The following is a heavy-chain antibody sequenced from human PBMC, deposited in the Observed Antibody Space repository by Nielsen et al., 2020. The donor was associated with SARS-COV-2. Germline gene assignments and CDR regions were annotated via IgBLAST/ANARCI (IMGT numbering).Heavy chain of an antibody. CDR1: GFSLRRDW. J-gene: IGHJ6*02. CDR2: IKPDGLEK. CDR3: AKDIAAAGTYYGMDV. D-gene: IGHD6-13*01. V-gene: IGHV3-7*03. Sequence: GESLKISCSASGFSLRRDWMSWVRQAPGKGLEWVADIKPDGLEKNYVDSVKGRFTISRDNAKNSLYLQMNSLRAEDTALYYCAKDIAAAGTYYGMDVWGQGTTVTVSS.